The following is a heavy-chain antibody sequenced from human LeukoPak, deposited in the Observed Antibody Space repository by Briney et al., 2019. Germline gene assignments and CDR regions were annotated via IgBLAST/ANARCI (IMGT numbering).Heavy chain of an antibody. D-gene: IGHD1-26*01. J-gene: IGHJ6*03. CDR2: IKQDGSEK. CDR1: GFTFSSYW. V-gene: IGHV3-7*01. CDR3: ARGLVGATNYYYYMDV. Sequence: PGGSLRLSYAASGFTFSSYWMSWVRQAPGKGLEWVANIKQDGSEKYYVDSVKGRFTISRDNAKNSLYLQMNSLRAEDTAVYYCARGLVGATNYYYYMDVWGKGTTVTVSS.